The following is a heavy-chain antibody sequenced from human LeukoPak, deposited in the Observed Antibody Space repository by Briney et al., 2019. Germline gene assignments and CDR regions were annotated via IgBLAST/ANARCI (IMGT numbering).Heavy chain of an antibody. CDR3: ASGVVGAHTRPHDAFDI. D-gene: IGHD1-26*01. CDR1: GGSISSGGYY. J-gene: IGHJ3*02. CDR2: IYYSGST. Sequence: SETLSLTCTVSGGSISSGGYYWSWIRQHPGKGLEWIGYIYYSGSTYYSPSLKSRVTISVDTSKNQFSLKLSSVTAADTAVYYCASGVVGAHTRPHDAFDIWGQGTMVTVSS. V-gene: IGHV4-31*03.